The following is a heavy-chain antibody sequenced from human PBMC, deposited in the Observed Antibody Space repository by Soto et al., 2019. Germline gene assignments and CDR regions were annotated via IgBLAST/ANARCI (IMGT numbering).Heavy chain of an antibody. CDR1: GGSITSSNHY. CDR3: ARELWANDAFDI. J-gene: IGHJ3*02. V-gene: IGHV4-39*02. Sequence: SETLSLTCTVSGGSITSSNHYWGWIRQPPGKGLEWIGTVYHSGNTWNNPSLKSRLTMSVDTSKNEFSLRLSSVTAADTAVYYCARELWANDAFDIWGQGTMVTVSS. CDR2: VYHSGNT. D-gene: IGHD5-18*01.